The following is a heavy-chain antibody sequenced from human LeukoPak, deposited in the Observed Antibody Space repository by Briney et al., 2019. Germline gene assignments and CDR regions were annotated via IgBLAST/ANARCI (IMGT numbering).Heavy chain of an antibody. D-gene: IGHD1-26*01. Sequence: GGSLRLSCAASGFTFSSYWMSWVRQAPGKGLEWVANIKQDGSEKYYVDSVKGRFTISRDNAKNSLYLQMNSLRAEDTAVYYCAKDIGGNYFGPFDYWGQGTLVTVSS. CDR3: AKDIGGNYFGPFDY. CDR1: GFTFSSYW. J-gene: IGHJ4*02. V-gene: IGHV3-7*01. CDR2: IKQDGSEK.